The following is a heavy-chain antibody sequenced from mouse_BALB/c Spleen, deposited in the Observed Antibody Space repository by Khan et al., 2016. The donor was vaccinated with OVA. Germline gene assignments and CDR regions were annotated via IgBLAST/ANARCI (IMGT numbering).Heavy chain of an antibody. V-gene: IGHV1S41*01. Sequence: DLVMPGAAVTLSCKASGYTFTSYWINWIKQRPGQGLEWIGRIDPGSDSSSYNAMFKGKATLTVDASYSTAYIQLSSLSSEDSAVYFCARSKYYGSGLYAMDYWGQGTSVTVSS. D-gene: IGHD1-1*01. CDR3: ARSKYYGSGLYAMDY. CDR2: IDPGSDSS. CDR1: GYTFTSYW. J-gene: IGHJ4*01.